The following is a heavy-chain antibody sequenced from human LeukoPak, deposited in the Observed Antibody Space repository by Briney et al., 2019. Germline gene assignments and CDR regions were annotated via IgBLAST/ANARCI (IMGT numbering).Heavy chain of an antibody. Sequence: SETLSLTCAVSGGSISSYYWSWVRQPPGKGREWLGYIYYSRSTNYNHSLKSRVTISVDTPKNQYSLKLSSVTAADTAVYYCARVYSSSWYWFDPGGQGTLVTVSS. D-gene: IGHD6-13*01. J-gene: IGHJ5*02. CDR1: GGSISSYY. CDR2: IYYSRST. V-gene: IGHV4-59*01. CDR3: ARVYSSSWYWFDP.